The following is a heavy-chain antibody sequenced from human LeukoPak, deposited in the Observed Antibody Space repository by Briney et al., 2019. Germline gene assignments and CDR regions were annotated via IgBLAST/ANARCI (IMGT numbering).Heavy chain of an antibody. D-gene: IGHD2-2*01. Sequence: GASVKVSCKASGYTFTGYYMHWVRQAPGQGLEWMGWINPNSGGTNYAQKFQGRVTMTRDTSISAAYMELRRLRSDDTAVYYCARGPIVVVPAAISRESWFDPWGQGTLVTVSS. CDR3: ARGPIVVVPAAISRESWFDP. J-gene: IGHJ5*02. V-gene: IGHV1-2*02. CDR1: GYTFTGYY. CDR2: INPNSGGT.